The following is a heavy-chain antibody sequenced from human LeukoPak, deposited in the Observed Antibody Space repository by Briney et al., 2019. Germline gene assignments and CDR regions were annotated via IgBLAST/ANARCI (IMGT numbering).Heavy chain of an antibody. D-gene: IGHD3-16*02. CDR1: GYRFTSYL. V-gene: IGHV1-69*04. Sequence: KISCKGSGYRFTSYLIGWVRQAPGQGLGWMGKIIPILGIANYAQKFQGRVTITADKSTSTAYMELSSLRSEDTAVYYCARGLDYVWGSYRLVWYFDYWGQGTLVTVSS. J-gene: IGHJ4*02. CDR2: IIPILGIA. CDR3: ARGLDYVWGSYRLVWYFDY.